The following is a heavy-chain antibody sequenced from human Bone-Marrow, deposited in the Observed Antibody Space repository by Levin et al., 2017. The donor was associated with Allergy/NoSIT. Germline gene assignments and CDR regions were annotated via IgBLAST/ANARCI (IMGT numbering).Heavy chain of an antibody. CDR3: AKAPGDSYYFYYNMTV. Sequence: GGSLRLSCAASGFTFTNYAMNWVRQAPGKGLEWVSAISGSGDDTYYADSVKGRFTISRDNSKNTLYLQMHSLRAEDTAVYYCAKAPGDSYYFYYNMTVWGQGTTVTVSS. D-gene: IGHD2-21*01. V-gene: IGHV3-23*01. CDR1: GFTFTNYA. J-gene: IGHJ6*02. CDR2: ISGSGDDT.